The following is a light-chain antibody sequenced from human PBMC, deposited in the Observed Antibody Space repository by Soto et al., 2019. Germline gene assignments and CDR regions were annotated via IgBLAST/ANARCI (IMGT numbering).Light chain of an antibody. CDR1: QSISSY. Sequence: DIQMTQSPSSLSASVGDRVTITCRASQSISSYLYWYQQKPGKAPKLLIYAVSNLQRGVPSRFSGSGSGTDFTLTISGLQPEDLGTYYCQQSYNTPYTFGQGTKLQIK. J-gene: IGKJ2*01. V-gene: IGKV1-39*01. CDR3: QQSYNTPYT. CDR2: AVS.